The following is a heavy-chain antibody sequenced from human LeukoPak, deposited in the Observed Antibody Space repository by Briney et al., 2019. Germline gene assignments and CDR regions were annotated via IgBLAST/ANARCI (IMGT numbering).Heavy chain of an antibody. D-gene: IGHD6-13*01. J-gene: IGHJ4*02. CDR2: IYYSGST. V-gene: IGHV4-59*01. Sequence: SETLSLTCTVSDGSISSYYWSWIRQPPGKGLEWIGYIYYSGSTNYNPSLKSRVTISVDTSKNQFSLKLSSVTAADTAVYYCARYRRTTAAGFDYWGQGTLVTVSS. CDR3: ARYRRTTAAGFDY. CDR1: DGSISSYY.